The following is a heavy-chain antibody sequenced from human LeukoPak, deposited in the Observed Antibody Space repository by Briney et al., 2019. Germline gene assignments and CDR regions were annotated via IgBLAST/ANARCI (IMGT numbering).Heavy chain of an antibody. V-gene: IGHV3-21*01. D-gene: IGHD3-9*01. CDR2: ITSGGDYI. CDR1: GFTFSGFA. CDR3: ARGHYDVLAASYKWTPDY. Sequence: PGGSLRLSCAASGFTFSGFAMSWVRRTPGKGLEWVSSITSGGDYIYYADSVKGRFTTSRDNAKNSLSLQLNSLRVEDTAVYYCARGHYDVLAASYKWTPDYWGQGTLVTVSS. J-gene: IGHJ4*02.